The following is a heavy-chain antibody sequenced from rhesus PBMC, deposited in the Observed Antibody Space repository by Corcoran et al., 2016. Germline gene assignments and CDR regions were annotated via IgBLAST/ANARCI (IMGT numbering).Heavy chain of an antibody. CDR3: VRGWSGGFDS. Sequence: QVQLVQSGAEVKKPGSSVKVSCKASGYTFTDYYIHWVRQAPGQGLEWMGEILPQPCFTKYTQTFQGSVTTTRDASTNTASVELSSLRSEDTAVYFCVRGWSGGFDSWGQGVLVTVSS. V-gene: IGHV1-138*01. D-gene: IGHD6-37*01. CDR1: GYTFTDYY. J-gene: IGHJ4*01. CDR2: ILPQPCFT.